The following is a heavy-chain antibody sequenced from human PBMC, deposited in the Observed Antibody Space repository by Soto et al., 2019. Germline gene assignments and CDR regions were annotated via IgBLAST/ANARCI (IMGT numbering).Heavy chain of an antibody. J-gene: IGHJ5*02. D-gene: IGHD5-18*01. CDR3: AKRGYGRYNWFDP. CDR2: ISYDGSNK. CDR1: GFTFSSYG. Sequence: GGSLRLSCAASGFTFSSYGMHWVRQAPGKGLEWVAVISYDGSNKYYADSVKGRFTVSRDNSKNTLYLQMNSLRAEDTAVYYCAKRGYGRYNWFDPWGQGTLVTVSS. V-gene: IGHV3-30*18.